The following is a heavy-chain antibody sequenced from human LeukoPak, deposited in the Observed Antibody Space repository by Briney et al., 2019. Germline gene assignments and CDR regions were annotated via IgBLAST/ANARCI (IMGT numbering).Heavy chain of an antibody. Sequence: SETLSLTCTVSGGSISSYYWSWIRQPAGKGLEWIGRIYTSGSTNYNPSLKSRVTMSLDTSKNQFSLKLSSVTAADTAVYARDRGRSSGYALPFDYWGQGTLVTVSS. V-gene: IGHV4-4*07. CDR3: DRGRSSGYALPFDY. J-gene: IGHJ4*02. D-gene: IGHD3-22*01. CDR1: GGSISSYY. CDR2: IYTSGST.